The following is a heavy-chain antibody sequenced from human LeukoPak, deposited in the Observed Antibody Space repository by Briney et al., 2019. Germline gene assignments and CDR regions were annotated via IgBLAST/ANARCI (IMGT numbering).Heavy chain of an antibody. V-gene: IGHV3-23*01. J-gene: IGHJ1*01. CDR3: AIYSYCSGGSCYWAAEYFQH. CDR1: GFTFSSYA. Sequence: GGSLKLSCAASGFTFSSYAMSWVRQAPGKGLEWVSAISGSGGSTYYADSVKGRFTTSRDNSKNTLYLQMNSLRAEDTAVYYCAIYSYCSGGSCYWAAEYFQHWGQGTLVTVSS. D-gene: IGHD2-15*01. CDR2: ISGSGGST.